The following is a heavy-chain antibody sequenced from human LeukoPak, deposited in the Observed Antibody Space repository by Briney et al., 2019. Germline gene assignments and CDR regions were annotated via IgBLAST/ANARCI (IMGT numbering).Heavy chain of an antibody. CDR1: GFTFSNAW. V-gene: IGHV3-15*01. CDR2: IKSKTDGGTT. D-gene: IGHD3-22*01. CDR3: TTRHYYDSSGYYYDAFDI. Sequence: GGSLRLSCAASGFTFSNAWMSWVRQAPGKGLEWVGRIKSKTDGGTTDYPAPVKGRFTISRDDSKNTLYMQMNSLKTEDTAVYYCTTRHYYDSSGYYYDAFDIWGQGTMVTVSS. J-gene: IGHJ3*02.